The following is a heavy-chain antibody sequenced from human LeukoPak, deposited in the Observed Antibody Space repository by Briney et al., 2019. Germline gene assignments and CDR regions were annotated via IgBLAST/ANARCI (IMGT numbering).Heavy chain of an antibody. D-gene: IGHD3-10*01. Sequence: SESLSLTCAVYGGSFSGHYWTWIRQPPGKGLEWIGEIDHTGRSTYNPSLTSRVTISKDSSKNQFSLSLGSVIAADTAVYVCARGENSGSYFSYFDSWAQGTPVTVSS. CDR1: GGSFSGHY. J-gene: IGHJ5*01. V-gene: IGHV4-34*01. CDR3: ARGENSGSYFSYFDS. CDR2: IDHTGRS.